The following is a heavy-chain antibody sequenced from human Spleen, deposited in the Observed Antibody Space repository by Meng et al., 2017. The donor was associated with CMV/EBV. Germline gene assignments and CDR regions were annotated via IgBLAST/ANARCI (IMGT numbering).Heavy chain of an antibody. D-gene: IGHD3-3*01. V-gene: IGHV1-69*13. J-gene: IGHJ3*02. CDR1: GYTFTTYD. CDR2: IIPAFGIP. Sequence: SVKVSCKASGYTFTTYDIHWVRQAAGQGLEWMGGIIPAFGIPNYAQKFQGRVTVTADDSTGTAYLELRSLTSDDTAMYFCARGRFASPNAYDMWGQGTKVTVSS. CDR3: ARGRFASPNAYDM.